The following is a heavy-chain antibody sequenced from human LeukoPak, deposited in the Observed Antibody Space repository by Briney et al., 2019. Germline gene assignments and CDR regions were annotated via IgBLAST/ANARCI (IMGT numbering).Heavy chain of an antibody. CDR3: ARDWRSSSGEGYYYYYMDV. D-gene: IGHD6-6*01. J-gene: IGHJ6*03. Sequence: PGGSLRLSCAASGFTFSSYSMNWVRQAPGKWLEWVSYISSSSSTIYYADSVKGRFTISRDNAKNSLYLQMNSLRAEDTAVYYCARDWRSSSGEGYYYYYMDVWGKGTTVTVSS. CDR2: ISSSSSTI. V-gene: IGHV3-48*01. CDR1: GFTFSSYS.